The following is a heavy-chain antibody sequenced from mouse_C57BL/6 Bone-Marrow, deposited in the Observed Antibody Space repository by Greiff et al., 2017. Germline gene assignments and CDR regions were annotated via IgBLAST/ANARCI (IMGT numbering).Heavy chain of an antibody. V-gene: IGHV1-69*01. J-gene: IGHJ2*01. CDR1: GYTFTSYW. Sequence: VQLQQPGAELVMPGASVKLSCKASGYTFTSYWMHWVKQRPGQGLEWIGEIDPSDSYTNYNQKFKGKSTLTVDKSSSTAYMQLSSLPSEDSAVYYCAREAGTKGYYFDYWGQGTTLTVSS. CDR3: AREAGTKGYYFDY. CDR2: IDPSDSYT. D-gene: IGHD4-1*01.